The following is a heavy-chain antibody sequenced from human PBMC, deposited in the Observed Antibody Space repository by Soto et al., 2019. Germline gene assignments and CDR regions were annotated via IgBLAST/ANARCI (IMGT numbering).Heavy chain of an antibody. CDR2: IYWDDDK. CDR1: GFSLTTSGVG. CDR3: AIHPYDGLGSYSFDY. V-gene: IGHV2-5*02. D-gene: IGHD3-10*01. J-gene: IGHJ4*02. Sequence: QITLKESGPTLVRPTQTLTLTCTFSGFSLTTSGVGVGWIRQPPGKALEWLAVIYWDDDKRYSSSLKSRLTITKDTSKNQVVLTMTNMDPVDTATYYCAIHPYDGLGSYSFDYWGQGALVAVSS.